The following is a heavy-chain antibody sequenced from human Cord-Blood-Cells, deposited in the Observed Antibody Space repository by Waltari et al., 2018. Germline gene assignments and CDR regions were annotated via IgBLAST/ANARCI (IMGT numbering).Heavy chain of an antibody. J-gene: IGHJ4*02. D-gene: IGHD7-27*01. V-gene: IGHV1-24*01. CDR1: GYTLTELS. CDR2: FDTEDGET. Sequence: QVQLVQSGTEVKKPGASVKVSCKVSGYTLTELSMHWVRQAPGKGLEWMGGFDTEDGETIYAQKFQGRVTMTEDTSTDTAYMELSSLRSEDTAVYYCATRAPTGDPKNPFDYWGQGTLVTVSS. CDR3: ATRAPTGDPKNPFDY.